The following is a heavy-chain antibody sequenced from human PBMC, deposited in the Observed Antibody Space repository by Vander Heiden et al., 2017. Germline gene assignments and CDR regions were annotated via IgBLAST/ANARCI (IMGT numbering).Heavy chain of an antibody. Sequence: QVQLQQWGAGLLTRSETLSLTCAVYGGSFIGYNWSWIRQPPGKGLEWIGEINHSGYTNYNPSLKSRVTISVDTSKNQFSLKLSSVTAADTAVYYCARFSLISDVFDIWGQGTMVTVSS. CDR3: ARFSLISDVFDI. V-gene: IGHV4-34*01. D-gene: IGHD2-8*01. CDR2: INHSGYT. CDR1: GGSFIGYN. J-gene: IGHJ3*02.